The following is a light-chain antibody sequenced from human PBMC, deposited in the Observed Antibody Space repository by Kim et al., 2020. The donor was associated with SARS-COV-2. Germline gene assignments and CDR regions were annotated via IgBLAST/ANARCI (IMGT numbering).Light chain of an antibody. CDR1: GLRSYY. V-gene: IGLV3-19*01. J-gene: IGLJ2*01. CDR3: FSRDSSAKGV. Sequence: VAWGQSVRITCQGDGLRSYYATWYQQKPGQAPLLVIYDKNNRPSGIPDRFSGSSSGNTASLTITGAQAEDEADYYCFSRDSSAKGVFGGGTQLTVL. CDR2: DKN.